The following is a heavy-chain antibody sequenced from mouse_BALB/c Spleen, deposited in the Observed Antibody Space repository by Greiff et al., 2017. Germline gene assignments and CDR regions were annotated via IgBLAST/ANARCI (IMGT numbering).Heavy chain of an antibody. CDR3: AREGDYYGKTYFDV. J-gene: IGHJ1*01. V-gene: IGHV1S56*01. CDR1: GYTFTSYY. D-gene: IGHD1-1*01. CDR2: IYPGNVNT. Sequence: QVQLQQSGPELVKPGASVRISCKASGYTFTSYYIHWVKQRPGQGLEWIGWIYPGNVNTKYKEKFKGKATLTADKSSSTAYMQLSSLTSEDSAVYFCAREGDYYGKTYFDVWGAGTTVTVSS.